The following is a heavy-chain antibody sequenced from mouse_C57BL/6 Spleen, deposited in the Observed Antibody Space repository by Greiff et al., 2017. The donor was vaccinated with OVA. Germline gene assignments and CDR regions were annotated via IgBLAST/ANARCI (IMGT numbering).Heavy chain of an antibody. CDR1: GYTFTSYW. D-gene: IGHD3-2*02. CDR3: ARGGAQATFAY. Sequence: QVHVKQPGAELVKPGASVKMSCKASGYTFTSYWITWVKQRPGQGLEWIGDIYPGSGSTNYNEKFKSKATLTVDTSSSTAYMQLSSLTSEDSAVYYCARGGAQATFAYWGQGTLVTVSA. CDR2: IYPGSGST. J-gene: IGHJ3*01. V-gene: IGHV1-55*01.